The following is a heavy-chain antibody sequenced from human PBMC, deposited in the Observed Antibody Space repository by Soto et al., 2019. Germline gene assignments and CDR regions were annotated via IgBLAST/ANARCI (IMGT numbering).Heavy chain of an antibody. D-gene: IGHD3-3*01. CDR1: GYTFTSYG. CDR2: ISAYNGNT. Sequence: ASVKVSCKASGYTFTSYGISWVRQAPGQGLEWMGWISAYNGNTNYAQKLQGRVTMTTDTSTSTAHMELSSLRSEDTAVYYCAREREFDFWRKGLDVWGQGTTVTVSS. CDR3: AREREFDFWRKGLDV. J-gene: IGHJ6*02. V-gene: IGHV1-18*04.